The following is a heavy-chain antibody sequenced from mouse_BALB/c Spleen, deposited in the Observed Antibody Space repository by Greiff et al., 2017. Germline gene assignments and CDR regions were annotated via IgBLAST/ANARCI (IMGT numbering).Heavy chain of an antibody. J-gene: IGHJ3*01. D-gene: IGHD2-2*01. V-gene: IGHV1S137*01. CDR2: ISTYYGDA. CDR1: GYTFTDYA. CDR3: ARRGDGYDWFAY. Sequence: QVQLKQSGAELVRPGVSVKISCKGSGYTFTDYAMHWVKQSHAKSLEWIGVISTYYGDASYNQKFKGKATMTVDKSSSTAYMELARLTSEDSAIYYCARRGDGYDWFAYWGQGTLVTVSA.